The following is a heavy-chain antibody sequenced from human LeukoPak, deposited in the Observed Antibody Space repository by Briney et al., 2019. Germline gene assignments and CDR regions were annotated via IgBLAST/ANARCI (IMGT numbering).Heavy chain of an antibody. V-gene: IGHV4-34*01. D-gene: IGHD3-9*01. CDR1: GGSFSGYY. J-gene: IGHJ4*02. Sequence: PSETLSLTCAVYGGSFSGYYWSWIRQPPGKGLEWIGEINHSGSTNYNPSLKSRVTISVDTSKNRFSLKLSSVTAADTAVYYCARGEYDILTGYYLFDYWGQGTLVTVSS. CDR3: ARGEYDILTGYYLFDY. CDR2: INHSGST.